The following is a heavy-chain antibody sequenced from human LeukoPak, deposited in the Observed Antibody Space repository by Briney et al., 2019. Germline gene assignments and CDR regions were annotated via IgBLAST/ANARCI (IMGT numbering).Heavy chain of an antibody. CDR2: IKQDGSEK. CDR1: GFTFSSYL. D-gene: IGHD3-9*01. V-gene: IGHV3-7*01. CDR3: ARSHPDWYFDY. J-gene: IGHJ4*02. Sequence: GGSLRLSCAASGFTFSSYLMSWVRQAPGKGLEWVANIKQDGSEKYYVDSVKGRFTISRDNAKNSLYLQMNSLRDEDTAVYYCARSHPDWYFDYWGQGTLVTVSS.